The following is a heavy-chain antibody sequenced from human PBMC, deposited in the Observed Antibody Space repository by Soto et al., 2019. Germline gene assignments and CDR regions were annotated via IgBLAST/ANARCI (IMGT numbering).Heavy chain of an antibody. V-gene: IGHV4-59*01. Sequence: SETLSLTCTVSGDPMNNYYWSWIRQPPGKTLEWIGYIFYTGSTTYNPSLESRVTMSVDTSKNQFSLNLSSVSAADTAVYFCAKYRRTAAEGYTLDYWGRGTLVTVSS. J-gene: IGHJ4*02. D-gene: IGHD6-13*01. CDR3: AKYRRTAAEGYTLDY. CDR1: GDPMNNYY. CDR2: IFYTGST.